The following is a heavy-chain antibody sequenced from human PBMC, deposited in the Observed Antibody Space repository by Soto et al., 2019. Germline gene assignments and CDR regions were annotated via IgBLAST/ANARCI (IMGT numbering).Heavy chain of an antibody. Sequence: SETLSLTCTVSGGSISSGGYYWSWIRQHPGKGLEWIGYIYYSGSTYYNPSLKSRVTISVDTSKNQFSLKLSSVTAADTAVYFCAKVPWQLVRTHYFDYWGQGTLVTVSS. J-gene: IGHJ4*02. V-gene: IGHV4-31*03. D-gene: IGHD6-6*01. CDR3: AKVPWQLVRTHYFDY. CDR2: IYYSGST. CDR1: GGSISSGGYY.